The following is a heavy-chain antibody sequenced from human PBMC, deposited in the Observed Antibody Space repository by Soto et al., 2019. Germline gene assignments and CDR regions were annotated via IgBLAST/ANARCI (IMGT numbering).Heavy chain of an antibody. CDR3: ARAHYGPSGYYFDS. CDR2: IYHTGST. CDR1: CDSISSVGYS. V-gene: IGHV4-30-2*01. D-gene: IGHD3-22*01. J-gene: IGHJ4*02. Sequence: LSLTCTVSCDSISSVGYSWSLIRQPPQKGLEWIGYIYHTGSTSYSPSLKSRVTISVDKSKNQFSLILNSVTAAYPAIYYCARAHYGPSGYYFDSWGQGTLVTVSS.